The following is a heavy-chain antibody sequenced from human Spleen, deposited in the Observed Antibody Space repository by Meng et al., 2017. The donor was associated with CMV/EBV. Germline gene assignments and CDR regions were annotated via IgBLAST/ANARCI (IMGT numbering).Heavy chain of an antibody. Sequence: EWQRWRSGDEVKKPGDCLRISCKGSGYSFTSYWISWVRQMPGKGLEWMGRVDPTDSETNYSPSFQGHVTISADKSTSTAYLQWSSLKASDTAMYYCAGGGRWFPYWGQGTLVTVSS. J-gene: IGHJ4*02. CDR2: VDPTDSET. CDR1: GYSFTSYW. D-gene: IGHD3-10*01. V-gene: IGHV5-10-1*01. CDR3: AGGGRWFPY.